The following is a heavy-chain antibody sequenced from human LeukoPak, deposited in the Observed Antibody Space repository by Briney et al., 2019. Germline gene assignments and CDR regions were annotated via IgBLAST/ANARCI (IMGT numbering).Heavy chain of an antibody. D-gene: IGHD3-9*01. CDR3: ARGGPGYYDILTGSDY. CDR1: GYTFTGYY. Sequence: ASVKVSCKASGYTFTGYYMHWVRQAPGRGLEWMGWINPNSGGTNYAQKFQGRVTMTRDTSISTAYMELSRLRSDDTAVYYCARGGPGYYDILTGSDYWGQGTLVTVSS. V-gene: IGHV1-2*02. CDR2: INPNSGGT. J-gene: IGHJ4*02.